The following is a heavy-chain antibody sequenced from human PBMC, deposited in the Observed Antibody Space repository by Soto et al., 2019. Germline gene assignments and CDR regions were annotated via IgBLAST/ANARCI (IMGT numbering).Heavy chain of an antibody. Sequence: SETLSLTCAVSGDSVTSVNYFWTWISQPPGGGLEWIGYISNSGISKYNPSLKSRVAMSQDTSKNQFSLNLHSVTAADKAVYFCARGEGNSDDAYHFDTVGQEVLVAVSS. J-gene: IGHJ4*02. V-gene: IGHV4-61*01. D-gene: IGHD1-1*01. CDR3: ARGEGNSDDAYHFDT. CDR1: GDSVTSVNYF. CDR2: ISNSGIS.